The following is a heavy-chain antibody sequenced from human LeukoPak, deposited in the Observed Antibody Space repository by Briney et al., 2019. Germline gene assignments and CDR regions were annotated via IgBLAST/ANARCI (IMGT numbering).Heavy chain of an antibody. CDR3: ARGFRELSTLFDY. CDR2: INHSGST. V-gene: IGHV4-34*01. D-gene: IGHD3-10*01. CDR1: GGSFSGYY. J-gene: IGHJ4*02. Sequence: PSETLSLTCAVYGGSFSGYYWSWIRQPPGKGLEWIGEINHSGSTNYNPSLKSRVTISVDTSKNQFSLKLSSVTAADTAVYYCARGFRELSTLFDYWGQGTLVTVSS.